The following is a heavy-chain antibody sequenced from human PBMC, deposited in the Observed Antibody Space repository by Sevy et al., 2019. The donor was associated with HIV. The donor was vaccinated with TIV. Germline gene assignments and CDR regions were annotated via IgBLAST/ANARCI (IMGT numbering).Heavy chain of an antibody. CDR2: IKSKTDGGTT. J-gene: IGHJ3*02. D-gene: IGHD3-3*01. CDR1: GFTFSNAW. Sequence: GGSLRLSCAASGFTFSNAWMSWVRQAPGKGLEWVGRIKSKTDGGTTDYAAPVKGRFTISTDESKNTLYLQMKSLKTEETAVYYCTTDTGISDYDFWSGRDDTFDNWGQGTMVTVSS. CDR3: TTDTGISDYDFWSGRDDTFDN. V-gene: IGHV3-15*01.